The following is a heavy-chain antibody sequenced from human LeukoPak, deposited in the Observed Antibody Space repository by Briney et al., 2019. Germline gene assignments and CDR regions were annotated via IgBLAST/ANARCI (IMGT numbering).Heavy chain of an antibody. CDR2: IYYSGST. V-gene: IGHV4-61*01. CDR1: GYSISSGYY. J-gene: IGHJ5*02. CDR3: ARGGSTMVRGEANWFDP. Sequence: SETLSLTCTVSGYSISSGYYWSWIRQPPGKGLEWIGYIYYSGSTNYNPSLKSRVTISVDTSKNQFSLKLSSVTAADTTVYYCARGGSTMVRGEANWFDPWGQGTLVTVSS. D-gene: IGHD3-10*01.